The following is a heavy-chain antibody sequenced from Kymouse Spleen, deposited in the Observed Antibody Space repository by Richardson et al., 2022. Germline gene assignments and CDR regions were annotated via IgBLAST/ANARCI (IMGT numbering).Heavy chain of an antibody. D-gene: IGHD3-10*01. V-gene: IGHV1-69*05. J-gene: IGHJ6*02. CDR3: AREGTMVRGVIPYYYYYGMDV. CDR2: IIPIFGTA. CDR1: GGTFSSYA. Sequence: QVQLVQSGAEVKKPGSSVKVSCKASGGTFSSYAISWVRQAPGQGLEWMGGIIPIFGTANYAQKFQGRVTITTDESTSTAYMELSSLRSEDTAVYYCAREGTMVRGVIPYYYYYGMDVWGQGTTVTVSS.